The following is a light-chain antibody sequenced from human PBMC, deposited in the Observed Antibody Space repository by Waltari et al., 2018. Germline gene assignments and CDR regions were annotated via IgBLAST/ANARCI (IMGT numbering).Light chain of an antibody. J-gene: IGKJ2*01. CDR2: QAS. Sequence: DIQMTQSPSPLSASVGDRVSITCRARQNINNWLDWYQQKPGQAPRLLIYQASILESEVPSRFSATGSGTEFTLTISGLQPDDFATYHCQQHHNSPYTFGQGTKLEI. CDR1: QNINNW. CDR3: QQHHNSPYT. V-gene: IGKV1-5*03.